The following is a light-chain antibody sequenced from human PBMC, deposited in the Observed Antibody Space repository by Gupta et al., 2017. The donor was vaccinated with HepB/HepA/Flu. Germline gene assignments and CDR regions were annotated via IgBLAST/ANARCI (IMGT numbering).Light chain of an antibody. J-gene: IGKJ2*04. CDR3: QQYGSSPPMCC. CDR2: GAS. V-gene: IGKV3-20*01. CDR1: QSVSSSY. Sequence: EIVLTQSPGTLSLSPGERATLSCRASQSVSSSYLAWYQQKPGQAPRLLIYGASSRATGIPDRFSGSGSGTDFTLTISRLEPEDFAVYYCQQYGSSPPMCCFGQGTKLEIK.